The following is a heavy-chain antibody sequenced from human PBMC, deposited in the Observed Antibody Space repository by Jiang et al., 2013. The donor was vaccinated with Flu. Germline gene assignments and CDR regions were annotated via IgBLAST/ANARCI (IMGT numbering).Heavy chain of an antibody. CDR3: AREGFITKILGDAFDI. J-gene: IGHJ3*02. D-gene: IGHD3-16*02. CDR1: GYSFNSYG. CDR2: ISGYNGNT. Sequence: GASVKVSCKTSGYSFNSYGITWVRQAPGQGLEWMGWISGYNGNTDYAQKFQGRVTMTTDTSTTTAYMELRGLRSDDTAVYYCAREGFITKILGDAFDIWGQGTMVTVSS. V-gene: IGHV1-18*04.